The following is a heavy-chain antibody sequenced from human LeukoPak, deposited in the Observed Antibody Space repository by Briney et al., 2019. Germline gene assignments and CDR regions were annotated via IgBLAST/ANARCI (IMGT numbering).Heavy chain of an antibody. V-gene: IGHV1-2*02. CDR3: ARCWNDIIDVPFDY. J-gene: IGHJ4*02. CDR2: INPNSGGT. Sequence: ASVKVSCKASGYTFTGYYRHWVRQAPGQGLEWMGWINPNSGGTNYAQKFQGRVTMTRDTSISTAYMELSRLRSDDTAVYYCARCWNDIIDVPFDYWGQGTLVTVSS. D-gene: IGHD1-1*01. CDR1: GYTFTGYY.